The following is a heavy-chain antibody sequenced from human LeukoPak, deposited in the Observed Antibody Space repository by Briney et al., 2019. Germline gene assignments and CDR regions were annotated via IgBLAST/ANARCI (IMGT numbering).Heavy chain of an antibody. CDR3: ARHDSSGWSYYFDY. V-gene: IGHV4-39*01. D-gene: IGHD6-19*01. J-gene: IGHJ4*02. Sequence: SEILSLTCTVSGGSISSSSYYWGWIRQPPGKGLEWIGSIYYSGSTYYNPSLKSRVTISVDTSKNQFSLKLSSVTAADTAVYYCARHDSSGWSYYFDYWGQGTLVTVSS. CDR2: IYYSGST. CDR1: GGSISSSSYY.